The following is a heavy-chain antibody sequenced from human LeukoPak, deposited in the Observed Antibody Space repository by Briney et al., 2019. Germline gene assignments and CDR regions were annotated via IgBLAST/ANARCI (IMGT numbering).Heavy chain of an antibody. D-gene: IGHD2-2*01. J-gene: IGHJ5*01. V-gene: IGHV3-21*04. Sequence: GGSLRLSCAASGFTFSSYSMNWVRQAPGKGLEWVSSISSSSSYIYYADSVKGRFTISRDNAKNSLFLQMNSLRAEDTAVYYCARVVPAVTNRIDPWGQGTLVTVS. CDR2: ISSSSSYI. CDR3: ARVVPAVTNRIDP. CDR1: GFTFSSYS.